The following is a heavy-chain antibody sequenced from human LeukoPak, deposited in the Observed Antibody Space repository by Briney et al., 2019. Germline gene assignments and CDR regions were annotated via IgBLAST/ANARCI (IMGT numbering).Heavy chain of an antibody. J-gene: IGHJ4*02. D-gene: IGHD3-3*01. CDR2: ISYDGSNK. CDR1: GSTFSSYA. CDR3: ARDLLVLRFLEWLFPLGY. Sequence: GGSLRLSCAASGSTFSSYAMHWVRQAPGKGLEWVAVISYDGSNKYYADSVKGRFTISRDNSKNTLYLQMNSLRAEDTAVYYCARDLLVLRFLEWLFPLGYWGQGTLVTVSS. V-gene: IGHV3-30-3*01.